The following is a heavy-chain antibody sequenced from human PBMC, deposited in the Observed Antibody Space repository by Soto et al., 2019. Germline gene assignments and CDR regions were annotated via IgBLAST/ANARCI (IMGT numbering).Heavy chain of an antibody. Sequence: PGCSLILSCAASGFTFGIHAMSWVRQAPGKGLEWVSFISGSGGSTYYADSVKGRFTISRDDSKKTLYLQMNSLRGEDTAVYYCGKGASATNYFYYESEGWGHGTTVTVAS. V-gene: IGHV3-23*01. CDR1: GFTFGIHA. J-gene: IGHJ6*02. CDR3: GKGASATNYFYYESEG. CDR2: ISGSGGST.